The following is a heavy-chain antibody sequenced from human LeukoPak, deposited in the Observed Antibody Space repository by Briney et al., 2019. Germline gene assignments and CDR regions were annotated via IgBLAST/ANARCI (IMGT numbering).Heavy chain of an antibody. CDR1: GYTFTTYA. CDR2: INADDGNT. D-gene: IGHD2-2*01. V-gene: IGHV1-3*01. J-gene: IGHJ5*02. CDR3: ARGIVVQPSANWFDP. Sequence: ASVNVSCKTSGYTFTTYAIHWVRQAPGQRLEWMGLINADDGNTRYSQRFQGRVTITRDTSANTAYMELSSLRFEDTAVYYCARGIVVQPSANWFDPWGQGTPVAVSS.